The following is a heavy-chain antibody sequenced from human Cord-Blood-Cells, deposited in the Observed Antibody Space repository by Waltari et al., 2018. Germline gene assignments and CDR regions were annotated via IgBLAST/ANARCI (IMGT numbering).Heavy chain of an antibody. CDR1: GYSISSGYY. J-gene: IGHJ4*02. CDR3: ATGGAKGYDFWSGYYNY. V-gene: IGHV4-38-2*01. Sequence: QVQLQESGPGLVKPSETLSLTCAVSGYSISSGYYWGWIRQPPGKGLGWIGSIYHSGSTNNNPALKSRVTISVDTSKNQFSLKLSSVTAADTAVYYCATGGAKGYDFWSGYYNYWGQGTLVTVSS. CDR2: IYHSGST. D-gene: IGHD3-3*01.